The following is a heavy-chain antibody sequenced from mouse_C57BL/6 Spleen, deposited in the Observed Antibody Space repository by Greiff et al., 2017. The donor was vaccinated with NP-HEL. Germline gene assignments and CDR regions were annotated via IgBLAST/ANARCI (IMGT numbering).Heavy chain of an antibody. V-gene: IGHV1-61*01. J-gene: IGHJ3*01. CDR3: ARNRAGTRFAY. D-gene: IGHD3-3*01. CDR2: IYPSDSET. Sequence: QVQLKQPGAELVRPGSSVKLSCKASGYTFTSYWMDWVKQRPGQGLEWIGNIYPSDSETHYNQKFKDKATLTVDKSSSTAYMQLSSLTSEDSAVYYCARNRAGTRFAYWGQGTLVTVSA. CDR1: GYTFTSYW.